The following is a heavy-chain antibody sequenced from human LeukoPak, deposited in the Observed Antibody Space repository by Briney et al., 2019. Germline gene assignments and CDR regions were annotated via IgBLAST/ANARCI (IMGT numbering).Heavy chain of an antibody. Sequence: GGSLRLSCSASGLTFSSYAMSWVRQAPGKGLEWGSAISGSSGHTYYADSVKGRFTISRDNSKNTLYLQMNSLRAEDTAVYYWAKVGFSEMEWLLYSDHWGQGTLVTVSS. V-gene: IGHV3-23*01. CDR3: AKVGFSEMEWLLYSDH. J-gene: IGHJ4*02. CDR1: GLTFSSYA. D-gene: IGHD3-3*01. CDR2: ISGSSGHT.